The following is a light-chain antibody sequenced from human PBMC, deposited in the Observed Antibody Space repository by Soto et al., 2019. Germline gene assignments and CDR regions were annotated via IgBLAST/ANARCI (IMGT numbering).Light chain of an antibody. Sequence: IQLTQSPSSLSASVGDTVTITCRESQSISTYLNWYQHKPGKAPKLVIQAASTLLSGVPPRFSGSGSETDFTLTITSLRPEDFATYYCQQSYRTPYIFGQGTNLEIK. CDR3: QQSYRTPYI. J-gene: IGKJ2*01. CDR2: AAS. V-gene: IGKV1-39*01. CDR1: QSISTY.